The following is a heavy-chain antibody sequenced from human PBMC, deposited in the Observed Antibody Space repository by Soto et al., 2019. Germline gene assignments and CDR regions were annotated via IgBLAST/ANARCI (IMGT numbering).Heavy chain of an antibody. CDR2: IKQDGSEK. D-gene: IGHD1-7*01. V-gene: IGHV3-7*01. CDR3: ATIELELEHDY. CDR1: GFTFSSYW. Sequence: GGSLRLSCAASGFTFSSYWMSWVRQAPGKGLEWVANIKQDGSEKYYVDSVKGRFTISRDNAKNSLYLQMDSLRAEDTAVYYCATIELELEHDYWGQGTLVTVSS. J-gene: IGHJ4*02.